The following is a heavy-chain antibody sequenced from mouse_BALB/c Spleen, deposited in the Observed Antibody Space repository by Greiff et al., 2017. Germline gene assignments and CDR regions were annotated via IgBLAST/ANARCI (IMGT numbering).Heavy chain of an antibody. CDR3: APLDSSGYWFAY. V-gene: IGHV14-3*02. D-gene: IGHD3-2*01. CDR2: IDPANGNT. Sequence: VQLKESGAELVKPGASVKLSCTASGFNIKDTYMHWVKQRPEQGLEWIGRIDPANGNTKYDPKFQGKATITADTSSNTAYLQLSSLTSEDTAVYYCAPLDSSGYWFAYWGQGTLVTVSA. CDR1: GFNIKDTY. J-gene: IGHJ3*01.